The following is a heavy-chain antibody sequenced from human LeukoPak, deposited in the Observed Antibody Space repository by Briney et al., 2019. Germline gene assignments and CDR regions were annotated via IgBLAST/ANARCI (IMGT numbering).Heavy chain of an antibody. Sequence: SETLSLTCAVYGGSFTEYHWSWIRQPPGKSLEWIGEINYTGRTHYNTSLTSRVTISIDMSERQFSLRLTSVTAADTAVYYCARERRVEVSARQTVAFDMWAQGTMVIVSS. CDR3: ARERRVEVSARQTVAFDM. CDR2: INYTGRT. CDR1: GGSFTEYH. D-gene: IGHD5/OR15-5a*01. J-gene: IGHJ3*02. V-gene: IGHV4-34*01.